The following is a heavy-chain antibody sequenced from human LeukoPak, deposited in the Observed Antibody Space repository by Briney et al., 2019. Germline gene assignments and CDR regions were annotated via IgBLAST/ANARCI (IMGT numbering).Heavy chain of an antibody. CDR1: GFAFSDYW. D-gene: IGHD2-21*01. CDR3: ARDRDFRIHY. V-gene: IGHV3-7*03. Sequence: GGSLRLSCAASGFAFSDYWMSWVRQAPGKGLEWVANINEDGSKKHYLDSVEGRFTISRDNAKNSLYLQMNSLRAEDTAVFYCARDRDFRIHYWGQGTLVTVSS. CDR2: INEDGSKK. J-gene: IGHJ4*02.